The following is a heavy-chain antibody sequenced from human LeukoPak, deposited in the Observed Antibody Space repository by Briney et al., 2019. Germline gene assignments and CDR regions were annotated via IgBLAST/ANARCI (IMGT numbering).Heavy chain of an antibody. CDR3: ARGTGSYSADFHP. D-gene: IGHD3-10*01. CDR1: GGSISSSSYY. CDR2: IYYSGST. J-gene: IGHJ1*01. V-gene: IGHV4-39*07. Sequence: PSETLSLTCTVSGGSISSSSYYWGWIRQPPGKGLEWIGSIYYSGSTNYNPSLKSRVSISVDTSKNQISLKVRSVTAADTAVYYCARGTGSYSADFHPWGQGTLVTVSS.